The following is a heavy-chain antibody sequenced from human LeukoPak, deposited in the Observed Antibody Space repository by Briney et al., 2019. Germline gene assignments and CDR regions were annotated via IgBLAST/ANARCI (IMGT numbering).Heavy chain of an antibody. D-gene: IGHD2-2*01. CDR1: GFTFSTYG. Sequence: PGGSLRLSCTASGFTFSTYGMSWVRQAPGKGPEWVSSIGIGGSTTLYADSVKGRFTISRDNSKNTLYLQMNSLRAEDTAVYYCAKCGIVPATPIDFWGQGTLVTVSS. V-gene: IGHV3-23*01. CDR2: IGIGGSTT. J-gene: IGHJ4*02. CDR3: AKCGIVPATPIDF.